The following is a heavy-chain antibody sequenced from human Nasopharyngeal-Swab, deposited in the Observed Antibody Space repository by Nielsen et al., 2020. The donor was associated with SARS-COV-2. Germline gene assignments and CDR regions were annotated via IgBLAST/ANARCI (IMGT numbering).Heavy chain of an antibody. CDR1: GYSFIDYW. Sequence: GRSLKISCKVSGYSFIDYWIGWVRQMPGRGLEWMGIIYPGDSDTRYNPSFQGQVTISADNSISTAYLQWGSLKASDSAMYYCARPLAAASYYFDYWGQGTLVTVSS. CDR3: ARPLAAASYYFDY. V-gene: IGHV5-51*03. CDR2: IYPGDSDT. D-gene: IGHD6-25*01. J-gene: IGHJ4*02.